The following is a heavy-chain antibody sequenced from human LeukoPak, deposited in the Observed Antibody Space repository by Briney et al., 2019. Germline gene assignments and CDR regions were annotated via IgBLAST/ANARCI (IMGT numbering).Heavy chain of an antibody. CDR3: ATRSSTLTAARCFDD. V-gene: IGHV4-34*01. D-gene: IGHD6-6*01. J-gene: IGHJ4*03. Sequence: SETLSLTCAVHGESFSAYFWSRIRQVPGKGLEWIGEIDHRGSSNYNPPLKSRATISVDTSKNHFSLSLTSVTAADTAVYYCATRSSTLTAARCFDDWGQGTVVTVSS. CDR2: IDHRGSS. CDR1: GESFSAYF.